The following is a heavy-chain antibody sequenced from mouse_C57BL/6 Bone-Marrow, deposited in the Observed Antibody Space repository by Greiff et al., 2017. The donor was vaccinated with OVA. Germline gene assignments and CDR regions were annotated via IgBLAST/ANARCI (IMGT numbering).Heavy chain of an antibody. CDR2: INYDGSST. CDR3: AREWLPMDY. Sequence: EVQVVESEGGLVQPGSSMKLSCTASGFTFSDYYMAWVRQVPEKGLEWVAHINYDGSSTYYLDSLKSRFIISSDNAKNILYLQMSSLKSEDTATYYCAREWLPMDYWGQGTSVTVSS. V-gene: IGHV5-16*01. J-gene: IGHJ4*01. D-gene: IGHD2-2*01. CDR1: GFTFSDYY.